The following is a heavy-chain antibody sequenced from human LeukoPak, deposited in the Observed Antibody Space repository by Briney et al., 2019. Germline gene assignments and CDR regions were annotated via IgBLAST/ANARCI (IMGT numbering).Heavy chain of an antibody. Sequence: TGGSLRLSCVASGFTFSSYNMNWVRQAPGRGLEWVSYISSSSGTIYYADSVKGRFTISRDNAKNSLYLQMNSLSAEDTAVYYCARDGRGLGNYFDYWGQGTLVTVSS. CDR2: ISSSSGTI. D-gene: IGHD3-10*01. J-gene: IGHJ4*02. CDR3: ARDGRGLGNYFDY. V-gene: IGHV3-48*01. CDR1: GFTFSSYN.